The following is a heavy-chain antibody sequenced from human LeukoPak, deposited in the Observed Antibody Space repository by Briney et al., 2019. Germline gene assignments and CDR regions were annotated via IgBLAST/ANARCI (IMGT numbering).Heavy chain of an antibody. D-gene: IGHD1-26*01. J-gene: IGHJ4*02. Sequence: GGSLRLSCAASGFSFSTYGMHWVRQAPGKGLEWVAVISYDGGEKHYGDSVKGRFTISRDNSRNTLYLQMNSLRAEDTAVYYCAKGGPPTGASPRPWDFNYWGQGALVTVSS. CDR3: AKGGPPTGASPRPWDFNY. V-gene: IGHV3-30*18. CDR2: ISYDGGEK. CDR1: GFSFSTYG.